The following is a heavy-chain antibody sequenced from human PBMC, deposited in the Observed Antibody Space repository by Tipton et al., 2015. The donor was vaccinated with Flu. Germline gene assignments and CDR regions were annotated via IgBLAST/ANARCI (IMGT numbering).Heavy chain of an antibody. CDR1: GFGFSRYS. J-gene: IGHJ4*02. D-gene: IGHD1-1*01. CDR3: VRVLESYYFDY. CDR2: IEYDGSQK. Sequence: QLVQSGGGVVQPGRSLRLSCEASGFGFSRYSMHWVRQAPGKGLEWVAFIEYDGSQKVYADSVKGRFTISRDRSKNTLYLQMNSLRLEDTAVYYCVRVLESYYFDYWGQGTLATVSS. V-gene: IGHV3-30*19.